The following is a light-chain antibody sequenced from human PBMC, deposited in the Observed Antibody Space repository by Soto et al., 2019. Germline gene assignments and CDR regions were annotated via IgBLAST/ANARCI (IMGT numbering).Light chain of an antibody. Sequence: ELVLTQAPGTLPLSPGERATLSCRAIESVSTSYLAWYQQKPDQPPRLHIYLASGRATGIPDRFSVSASGTDFTLTSSRLEPEDFAVYYCQHYGTSALFGPGTKVDIK. CDR1: ESVSTSY. V-gene: IGKV3-20*01. CDR2: LAS. J-gene: IGKJ3*01. CDR3: QHYGTSAL.